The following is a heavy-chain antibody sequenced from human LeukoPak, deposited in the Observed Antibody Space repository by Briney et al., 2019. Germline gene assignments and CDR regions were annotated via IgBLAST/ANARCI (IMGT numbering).Heavy chain of an antibody. CDR3: ARDFGRSDIVVGENNYYGMDV. J-gene: IGHJ6*02. Sequence: PGGSLRLSCAASGFTFSSYSMNWVRQAPGKGLEWVSSISSSSSYIYYADSVKGRFTISRDNAKNSLYLQMNSLRAEDTAVYYCARDFGRSDIVVGENNYYGMDVWGQGTTVTVSS. CDR1: GFTFSSYS. CDR2: ISSSSSYI. D-gene: IGHD2-15*01. V-gene: IGHV3-21*01.